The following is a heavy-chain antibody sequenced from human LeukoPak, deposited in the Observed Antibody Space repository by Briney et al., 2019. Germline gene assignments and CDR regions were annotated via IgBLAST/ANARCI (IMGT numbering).Heavy chain of an antibody. CDR1: GYTFTGYY. D-gene: IGHD2-2*01. CDR2: IDPNSGGT. V-gene: IGHV1-2*02. CDR3: ARVGSTSPDAFDI. J-gene: IGHJ3*02. Sequence: GASVKVSCKASGYTFTGYYMHWVRQAPGQGLEWMGWIDPNSGGTNYAQKFQGRVTMTRDTSISTAYMELSRLRSDDTAVYYCARVGSTSPDAFDIWGQGTMVTVSS.